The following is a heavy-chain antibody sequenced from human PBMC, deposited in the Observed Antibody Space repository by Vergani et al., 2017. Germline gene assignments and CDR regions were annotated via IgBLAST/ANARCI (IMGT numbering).Heavy chain of an antibody. CDR3: AREERSNTSPFVGD. J-gene: IGHJ4*02. D-gene: IGHD2/OR15-2a*01. V-gene: IGHV3-23*01. Sequence: LVEAGGSLRLSCVASGFTFSNSAMSWVRQTSGKGLEWVSAISGHGDRTYYADSVKGRFTISRDNSKNTVYLQMNSLKAEDRATYYCAREERSNTSPFVGDWGQGTLVTV. CDR1: GFTFSNSA. CDR2: ISGHGDRT.